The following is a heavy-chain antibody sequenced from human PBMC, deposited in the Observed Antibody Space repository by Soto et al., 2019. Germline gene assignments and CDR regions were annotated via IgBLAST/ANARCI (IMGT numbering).Heavy chain of an antibody. CDR3: ARVSTVTKLDY. J-gene: IGHJ4*01. Sequence: SETLSLTCTVSGASIGSSYWGWIRQPPGKGLEWMGYIFYSGSTNYNPSLNSQISITVDTCMYYFPHNQNAMTAPDPAVYYGARVSTVTKLDYWRHGMWVTVSS. CDR2: IFYSGST. D-gene: IGHD4-17*01. CDR1: GASIGSSY. V-gene: IGHV4-59*01.